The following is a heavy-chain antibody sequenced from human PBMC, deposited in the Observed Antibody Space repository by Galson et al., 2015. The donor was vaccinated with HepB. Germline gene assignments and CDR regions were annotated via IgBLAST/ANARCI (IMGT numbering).Heavy chain of an antibody. Sequence: SVKVSCKASGGAFSSYAINWVRQAPGQGLEWMGGIIPVFGRTNHAEKMQGRVTITADESTSTAYMELTSLRSEDTAVYYCARARFYGSGFYYHDMDVWGQGTTVTVSS. CDR3: ARARFYGSGFYYHDMDV. D-gene: IGHD3-10*01. CDR1: GGAFSSYA. CDR2: IIPVFGRT. V-gene: IGHV1-69*13. J-gene: IGHJ6*02.